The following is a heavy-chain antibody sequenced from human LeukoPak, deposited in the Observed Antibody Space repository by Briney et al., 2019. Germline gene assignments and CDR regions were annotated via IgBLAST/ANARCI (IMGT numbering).Heavy chain of an antibody. V-gene: IGHV4-4*02. CDR3: ARRIAVADYLGYYYYYYGLDV. J-gene: IGHJ6*02. D-gene: IGHD6-19*01. Sequence: PSETLSLTCAVSGRLICSRNWLSWVRQPPGKGLEWIGEIYHSGSTNYNPSLKSRVTISVDKSKNQFSLKLSSVTAADTAVYYCARRIAVADYLGYYYYYYGLDVWGQGTTVTVSS. CDR1: GRLICSRNW. CDR2: IYHSGST.